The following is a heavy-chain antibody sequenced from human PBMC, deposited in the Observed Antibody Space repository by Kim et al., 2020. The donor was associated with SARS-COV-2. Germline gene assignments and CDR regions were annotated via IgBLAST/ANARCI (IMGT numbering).Heavy chain of an antibody. D-gene: IGHD3-9*01. V-gene: IGHV1-18*01. CDR2: ISAYNGNT. Sequence: ASVKVSCKASGYTFTSYGISWVRQAPGQGLEWMGWISAYNGNTNYAQQLQGRVTMTTDTSTSTAYMELRSLRSDDTAVYYCAREAGNGPYYDILTGYYTENWFDAWGQGTLVSVSS. CDR3: AREAGNGPYYDILTGYYTENWFDA. CDR1: GYTFTSYG. J-gene: IGHJ5*02.